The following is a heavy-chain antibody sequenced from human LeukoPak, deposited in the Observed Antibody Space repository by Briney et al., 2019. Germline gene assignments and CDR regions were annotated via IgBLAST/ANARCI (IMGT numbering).Heavy chain of an antibody. D-gene: IGHD6-19*01. J-gene: IGHJ4*02. V-gene: IGHV3-23*01. CDR2: ISSSGGST. CDR1: GFTFSSYA. CDR3: ARAQRDSSGWYFGYYFDY. Sequence: GGSLRLSCAASGFTFSSYAMSWVRQSPGKGLEWVSTISSSGGSTYYADSVKGRFTISRDNSKNTLYLQMNSLRAEDTAVYYCARAQRDSSGWYFGYYFDYWGQGTLVTVSS.